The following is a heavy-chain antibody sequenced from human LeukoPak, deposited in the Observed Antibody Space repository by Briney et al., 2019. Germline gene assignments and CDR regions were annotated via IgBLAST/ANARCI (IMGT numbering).Heavy chain of an antibody. D-gene: IGHD4-11*01. J-gene: IGHJ5*02. CDR1: GGSIRNHF. CDR3: ARDSNYFDA. V-gene: IGHV4-59*11. Sequence: PSETLSLTCSVAGGSIRNHFWCWLRLSPGQGLEWIGNIYYTTNPNYNPSLASRVTISIDTSKDQLSLKLNSVTAADTAVYYGARDSNYFDAWGQGTRVTVSS. CDR2: IYYTTNP.